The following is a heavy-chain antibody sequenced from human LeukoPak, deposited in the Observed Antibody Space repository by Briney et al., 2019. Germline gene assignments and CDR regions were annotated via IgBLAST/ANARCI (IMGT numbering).Heavy chain of an antibody. V-gene: IGHV3-30*18. CDR2: ISYDGSNK. Sequence: GRSLRLSCAASGFTLSSYGMHWVRQAPGKGLEWVAVISYDGSNKYYADSVKGRFTISRDNSKNTLYLQMNSLRAEDTAVYYCAKSFPAAGTFGDYWGQGTLVTVSS. CDR3: AKSFPAAGTFGDY. CDR1: GFTLSSYG. J-gene: IGHJ4*02. D-gene: IGHD6-13*01.